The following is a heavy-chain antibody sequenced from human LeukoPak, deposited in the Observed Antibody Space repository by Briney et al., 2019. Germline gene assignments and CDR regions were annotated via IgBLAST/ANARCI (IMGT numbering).Heavy chain of an antibody. D-gene: IGHD3-22*01. CDR2: IGSSSSYI. Sequence: GGSLRLSCAASGFTFSSYSMNWVRQAPGKGLEWVSSIGSSSSYIYYADSVKGRFTISRDNAKNSLYLQMNSLRAEDTAVYYCASFRPGTYYYDSSGYRSNDYWGQGTLVTVSS. J-gene: IGHJ4*02. CDR1: GFTFSSYS. V-gene: IGHV3-21*01. CDR3: ASFRPGTYYYDSSGYRSNDY.